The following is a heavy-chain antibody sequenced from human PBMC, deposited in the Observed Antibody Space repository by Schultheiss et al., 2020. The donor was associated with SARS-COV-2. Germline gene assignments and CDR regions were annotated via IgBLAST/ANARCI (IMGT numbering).Heavy chain of an antibody. CDR2: ISSSSNYI. J-gene: IGHJ4*02. CDR3: ARDDLLGATVRNDY. Sequence: GESLKISCAVSGFTFSTYTMNWVRQAPGKGLEWVSSISSSSNYIYYADSVKGRFTVSRDNAKNSLNLQMNSLRAEDTAVYYCARDDLLGATVRNDYWGQGTLVTVSS. V-gene: IGHV3-21*06. D-gene: IGHD1-26*01. CDR1: GFTFSTYT.